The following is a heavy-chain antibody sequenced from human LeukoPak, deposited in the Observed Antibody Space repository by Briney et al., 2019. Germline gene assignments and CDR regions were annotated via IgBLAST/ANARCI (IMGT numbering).Heavy chain of an antibody. J-gene: IGHJ4*02. CDR1: GFTFSNAW. D-gene: IGHD5-18*01. Sequence: PGGSLRLSCAASGFTFSNAWMSWVRQAPGKGLEWVGRIKSKTDGGTTDYAAPVKGRFTISRDDSKNTLYLQMNSLKAEDTAVYYCTPGGQLWPYYFDYWGQGTLVTVSS. CDR2: IKSKTDGGTT. CDR3: TPGGQLWPYYFDY. V-gene: IGHV3-15*01.